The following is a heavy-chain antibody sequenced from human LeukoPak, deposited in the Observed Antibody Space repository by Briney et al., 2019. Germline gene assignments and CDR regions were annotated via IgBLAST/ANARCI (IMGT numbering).Heavy chain of an antibody. D-gene: IGHD6-19*01. J-gene: IGHJ4*02. CDR2: IYSGGST. Sequence: GGSLRLSCAASGFTVSSNYMSWVRQAPGKGLEWVSVIYSGGSTYYADSVKGRFTISRDNSKNTLYMQMNSLRAEDTAVYYCAKRAYSSGWFDYWGQGTLVTVSS. CDR1: GFTVSSNY. CDR3: AKRAYSSGWFDY. V-gene: IGHV3-53*01.